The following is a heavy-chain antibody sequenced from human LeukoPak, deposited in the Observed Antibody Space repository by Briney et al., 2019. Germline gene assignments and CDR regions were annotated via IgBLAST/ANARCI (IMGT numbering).Heavy chain of an antibody. CDR3: AKVSLVVVAAVNWFDP. Sequence: GGSLRLSCAASGFTFSSYWMSWVRQAPGKGLEWVANIKQDGSEKYYVDSVKGRFTISRDNSKNTLYLQMNSLRAEDTAVYYCAKVSLVVVAAVNWFDPWGQGTLVTVSS. D-gene: IGHD2-15*01. V-gene: IGHV3-7*03. CDR2: IKQDGSEK. CDR1: GFTFSSYW. J-gene: IGHJ5*02.